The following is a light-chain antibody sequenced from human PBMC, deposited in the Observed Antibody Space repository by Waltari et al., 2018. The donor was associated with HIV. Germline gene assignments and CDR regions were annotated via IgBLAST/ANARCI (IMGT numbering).Light chain of an antibody. CDR3: SSYTSFSTVL. V-gene: IGLV2-23*01. J-gene: IGLJ2*01. CDR2: EGN. CDR1: SSDVGTYSL. Sequence: QSALTQPASVSGSPGQSITISCTGTSSDVGTYSLVSWYTHHPGKAPKLMIYEGNKRPSGVSNRFSGSKSGNTASLTISGLQAEDEADYYCSSYTSFSTVLFGGGTKLTVL.